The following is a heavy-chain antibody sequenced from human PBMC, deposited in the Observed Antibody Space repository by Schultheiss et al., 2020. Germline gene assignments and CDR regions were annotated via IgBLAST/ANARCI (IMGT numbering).Heavy chain of an antibody. V-gene: IGHV4-59*12. CDR3: ARDLVSPSGWHAFDI. D-gene: IGHD6-19*01. J-gene: IGHJ3*02. Sequence: SETLSLTCTVSGGSITSYYWSWIRQPPGKGLEWIGEINHSGSTNYNPSLKSRVTISVDTSKNQFSLKLSSVTAADTAVYYCARDLVSPSGWHAFDIWGQGTMVTVSS. CDR2: INHSGST. CDR1: GGSITSYY.